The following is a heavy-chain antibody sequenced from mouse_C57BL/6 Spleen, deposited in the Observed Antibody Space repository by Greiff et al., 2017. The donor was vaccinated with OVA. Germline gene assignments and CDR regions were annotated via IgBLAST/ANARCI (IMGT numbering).Heavy chain of an antibody. J-gene: IGHJ2*01. Sequence: QVQLQQPGAELVMPGASVKLSCKASGYTFTSYWMHWVKQRPGQGLEWIGEIDPSDSYTNYNQKFKGKSTLTVDKSSSTAYMQLSSLTSEDSAVYYCARGTPSDYWGQGTTLTGSS. D-gene: IGHD3-3*01. CDR2: IDPSDSYT. CDR1: GYTFTSYW. CDR3: ARGTPSDY. V-gene: IGHV1-69*01.